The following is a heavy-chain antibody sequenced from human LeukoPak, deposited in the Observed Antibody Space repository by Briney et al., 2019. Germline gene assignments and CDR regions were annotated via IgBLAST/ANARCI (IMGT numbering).Heavy chain of an antibody. Sequence: GGSLRLSCVASGFTFISYAMNWVRQAPGKGLEWVSGISGSDASTHYADSVKGRFTVSRDNSKNTLYLQMSSLRAEDTAVYYCAKDERNWNYNLASQTYDWGQGTLVTVSS. J-gene: IGHJ4*02. V-gene: IGHV3-23*01. CDR2: ISGSDAST. D-gene: IGHD1-7*01. CDR3: AKDERNWNYNLASQTYD. CDR1: GFTFISYA.